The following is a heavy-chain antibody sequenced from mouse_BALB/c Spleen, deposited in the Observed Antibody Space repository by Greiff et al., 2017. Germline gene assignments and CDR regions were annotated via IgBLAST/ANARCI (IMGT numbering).Heavy chain of an antibody. V-gene: IGHV2-9*02. CDR2: IWAGGST. J-gene: IGHJ1*01. Sequence: QVQLKESGPGLVAPSQSLSITCTVSGFSLTSYGVHWVRQPPGKGLEWLGVIWAGGSTNYNSALMSRLSISKDNSKSQVFLKLNSLQTDDTATYYGAKRQFITTVVATYWYFDVWGAGTTVTVSS. CDR1: GFSLTSYG. D-gene: IGHD1-1*01. CDR3: AKRQFITTVVATYWYFDV.